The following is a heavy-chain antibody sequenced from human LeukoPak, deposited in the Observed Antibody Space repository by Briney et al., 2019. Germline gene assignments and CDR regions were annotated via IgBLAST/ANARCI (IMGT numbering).Heavy chain of an antibody. V-gene: IGHV3-20*04. CDR3: ARDSTNDFWSGYGAFDV. Sequence: GGSLRLSCAASGFTFSHYGMSWVRQAPGKGLEWVSGINWNGGSTGYADSVKGRFTISRDNAKNSLYLQMNSLRAEDTALYYCARDSTNDFWSGYGAFDVWGQGTMVTVSS. D-gene: IGHD3-3*01. CDR2: INWNGGST. J-gene: IGHJ3*01. CDR1: GFTFSHYG.